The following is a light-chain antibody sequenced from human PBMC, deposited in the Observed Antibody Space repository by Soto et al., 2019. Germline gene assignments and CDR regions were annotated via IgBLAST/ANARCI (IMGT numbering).Light chain of an antibody. CDR2: AAS. V-gene: IGKV1-12*01. Sequence: DIQMAQSPSSVSASVGDRVTITWRSSQGISSWLAWYQQKPGKAPKLLIYAASSLQSGVPSRFSGSGSGTEFTLTISSLQPDDFAVYYCQQYGSSPKTFGQGTKVDI. J-gene: IGKJ1*01. CDR1: QGISSW. CDR3: QQYGSSPKT.